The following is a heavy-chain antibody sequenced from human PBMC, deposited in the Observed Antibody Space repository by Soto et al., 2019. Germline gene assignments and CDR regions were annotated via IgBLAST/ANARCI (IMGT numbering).Heavy chain of an antibody. CDR3: AHNLLYHSLFDY. CDR1: GGSISSGDYY. V-gene: IGHV2-5*08. J-gene: IGHJ4*02. Sequence: TLSLTCTVSGGSISSGDYYWSWIRQPPGKALEWLALIYWDDDKRYSPSLKSRLTITKDTSKNQVVLTMTNMDPVDTATYYCAHNLLYHSLFDYWGQGTLVTGSS. CDR2: IYWDDDK. D-gene: IGHD2-15*01.